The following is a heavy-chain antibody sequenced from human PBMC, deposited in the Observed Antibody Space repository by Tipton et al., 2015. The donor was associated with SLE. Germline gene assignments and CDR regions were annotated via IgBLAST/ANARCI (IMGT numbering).Heavy chain of an antibody. J-gene: IGHJ4*02. V-gene: IGHV1-2*02. CDR3: ARRPEWELEGDFDY. Sequence: QVQLVQSGAEVKKPGASVKVSCKASGYTFTDYFIHWVRQAPGRGLEWMGCINPYSGVTNYAQKFQGRVSMTRDTSIGTAYMELSRLRSDDTAVYYCARRPEWELEGDFDYWGQGIMATVSS. CDR1: GYTFTDYF. D-gene: IGHD1-26*01. CDR2: INPYSGVT.